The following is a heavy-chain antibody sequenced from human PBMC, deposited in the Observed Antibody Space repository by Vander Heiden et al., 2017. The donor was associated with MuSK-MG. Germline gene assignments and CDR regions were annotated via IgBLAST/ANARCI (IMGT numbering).Heavy chain of an antibody. V-gene: IGHV4-61*02. D-gene: IGHD4-17*01. J-gene: IGHJ5*02. Sequence: QVQLQESGPGLVKPSQTLSLPCPVPGGSISSGSSYWSWIRQPAGKGLEWIGRIHTSGSTNDNPSLKSRVTMSVDTAKNQFSMNMSSVTAADTAVYYVARRATVATLDQWGQGTLVTVSS. CDR3: ARRATVATLDQ. CDR1: GGSISSGSSY. CDR2: IHTSGST.